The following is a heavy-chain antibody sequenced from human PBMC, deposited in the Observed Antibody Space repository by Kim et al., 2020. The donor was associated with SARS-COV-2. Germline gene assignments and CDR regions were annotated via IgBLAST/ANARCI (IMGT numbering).Heavy chain of an antibody. V-gene: IGHV3-48*04. CDR1: GFTFSSYS. J-gene: IGHJ3*02. Sequence: GGSLRLSCAASGFTFSSYSMNWVRQAPGKGLEWVSYISSSSTIYYADSVKGRFTISRDNAKNSLYLQMNSLRAEDTAVYYCARGGRITMVRGVIIMDAFDIWGQGTMVTVSS. CDR3: ARGGRITMVRGVIIMDAFDI. D-gene: IGHD3-10*01. CDR2: ISSSSTI.